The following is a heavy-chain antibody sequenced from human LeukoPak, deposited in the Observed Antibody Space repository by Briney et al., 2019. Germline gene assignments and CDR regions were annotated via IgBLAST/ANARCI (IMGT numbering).Heavy chain of an antibody. Sequence: PSETLSLTCTVSGGSISSGGYYWSWIRQHPGKGLEWIGYIYYSGSTYYNPSLKGRVTISVDTSKNQFSLKLNSVTAADTAVYYCARGRGYCSGGSCYGNWFDPWGQGTLVTVSS. CDR2: IYYSGST. D-gene: IGHD2-15*01. CDR3: ARGRGYCSGGSCYGNWFDP. CDR1: GGSISSGGYY. V-gene: IGHV4-31*03. J-gene: IGHJ5*02.